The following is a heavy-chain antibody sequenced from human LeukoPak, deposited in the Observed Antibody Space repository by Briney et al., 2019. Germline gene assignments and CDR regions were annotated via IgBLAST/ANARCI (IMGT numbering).Heavy chain of an antibody. D-gene: IGHD2-15*01. CDR1: GDSTSSSSCY. CDR2: IYYSGDT. J-gene: IGHJ5*02. CDR3: VREVVVGFDP. Sequence: SETLSLTCNVFGDSTSSSSCYWGWIHQPPGKGLEWIGNIYYSGDTYYSPSLKSRVSISVDTSKNQFSLKLSSVTAADTAVYYCVREVVVGFDPWGQGILVTVSS. V-gene: IGHV4-39*02.